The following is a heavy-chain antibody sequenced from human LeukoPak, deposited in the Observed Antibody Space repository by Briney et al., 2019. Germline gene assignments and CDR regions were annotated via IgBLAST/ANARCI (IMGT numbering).Heavy chain of an antibody. CDR2: IYYSGST. CDR3: ARAVGSGSRDNWLDP. D-gene: IGHD3-10*01. CDR1: GGSISSGGYY. J-gene: IGHJ5*02. V-gene: IGHV4-31*03. Sequence: SETLSLTCTVSGGSISSGGYYWSWIRQHPGKGLEWIGYIYYSGSTYYNPSLKSRVTISVDTSKNQFSLKLSSVTAADTAVYYCARAVGSGSRDNWLDPWGQGTLVTVSS.